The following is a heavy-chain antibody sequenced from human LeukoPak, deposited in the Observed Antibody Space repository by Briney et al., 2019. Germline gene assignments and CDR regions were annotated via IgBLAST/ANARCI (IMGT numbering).Heavy chain of an antibody. CDR2: ISWNSGSI. J-gene: IGHJ3*02. Sequence: GGSLRLSCAASGFTFDDYAMHWVRQAPGKGLEWVSGISWNSGSIGYADSVKGRFTISRDNAKNSLYLQMNSLRAEDTALYYCAKALFLGDYGEANAFDIWGQGTMVTVSS. CDR1: GFTFDDYA. CDR3: AKALFLGDYGEANAFDI. D-gene: IGHD4-17*01. V-gene: IGHV3-9*01.